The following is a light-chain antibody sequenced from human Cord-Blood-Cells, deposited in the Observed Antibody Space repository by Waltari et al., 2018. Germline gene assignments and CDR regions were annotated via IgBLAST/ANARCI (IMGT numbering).Light chain of an antibody. CDR3: QKYNSAPRT. J-gene: IGKJ1*01. V-gene: IGKV1-27*01. Sequence: DIQMTQSPSSLSASVGDRVTITCRASQGISNYLAWYQQKPGKVPKLLISAASTLQSRVPSRFSGSGSGTDSTLTISSLQPEDVATYYCQKYNSAPRTFGQGTKVEIK. CDR1: QGISNY. CDR2: AAS.